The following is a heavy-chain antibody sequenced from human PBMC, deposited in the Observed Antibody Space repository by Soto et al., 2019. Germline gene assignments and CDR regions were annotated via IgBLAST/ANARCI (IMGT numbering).Heavy chain of an antibody. CDR1: GYTFTSYG. Sequence: GASVKVSCKASGYTFTSYGISWVRQAPGQGLEWMGWISAYNGNTNYAQKLQGRVTMTTDTSTSTAYMELRSLRSDDTAVYYCARAGEQWLVRQAHDYWGQGTLVTVSS. V-gene: IGHV1-18*01. D-gene: IGHD6-19*01. CDR3: ARAGEQWLVRQAHDY. CDR2: ISAYNGNT. J-gene: IGHJ4*02.